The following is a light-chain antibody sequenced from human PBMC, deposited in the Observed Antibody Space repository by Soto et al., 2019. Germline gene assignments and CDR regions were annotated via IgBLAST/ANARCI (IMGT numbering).Light chain of an antibody. V-gene: IGLV2-14*01. Sequence: QPALTQPASVSGSPGQSITISCTGTSSDIGAYNHVSWYQQYPGKAPTLMIYEVTNRPSGVSSRFSGSKSGNTASLTISGLQAEDEGDYYCSSYTTSDTWVFGGGTKLTVL. CDR2: EVT. J-gene: IGLJ3*02. CDR3: SSYTTSDTWV. CDR1: SSDIGAYNH.